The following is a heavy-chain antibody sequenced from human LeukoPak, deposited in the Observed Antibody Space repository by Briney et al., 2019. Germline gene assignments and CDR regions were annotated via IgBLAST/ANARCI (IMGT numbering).Heavy chain of an antibody. Sequence: GSLRLSCAASGFTFSSYWMNWVRQAPGKGLEWVANIKQDGTEKLYVDSVRGRFTISRDNAKNPLYLQMNSLRAEDMAVYYCAKDLPAAYFDYWGQGTLVTVSS. CDR1: GFTFSSYW. J-gene: IGHJ4*02. D-gene: IGHD2-2*01. V-gene: IGHV3-7*01. CDR2: IKQDGTEK. CDR3: AKDLPAAYFDY.